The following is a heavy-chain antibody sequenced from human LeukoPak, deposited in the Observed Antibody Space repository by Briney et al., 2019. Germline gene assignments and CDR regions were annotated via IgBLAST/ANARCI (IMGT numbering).Heavy chain of an antibody. CDR3: ARDWVF. D-gene: IGHD2-8*01. J-gene: IGHJ1*01. CDR1: GFTFSSYE. V-gene: IGHV3-7*01. CDR2: INQDGSEK. Sequence: GGSLRLSRAASGFTFSSYEMNWVRQAPGKGLEWVANINQDGSEKYYVDSVKGRFTISRDNAKKSLYLQMDSLRAQDTAVYYCARDWVFWGQGTLVIVSS.